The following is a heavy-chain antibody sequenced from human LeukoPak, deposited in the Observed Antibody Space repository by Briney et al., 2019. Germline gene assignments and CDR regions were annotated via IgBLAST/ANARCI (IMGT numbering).Heavy chain of an antibody. CDR2: ISGSGGST. V-gene: IGHV3-23*01. D-gene: IGHD3-3*01. J-gene: IGHJ4*02. Sequence: PGGSLRLSCAASGFTFSSYAMSWVRQAPGKGLEWVSAISGSGGSTYYADSVKGRFTISRDNSKNTLYLQMNSLRAEDTAVYYCAKDRMMSITIFGVVNQWGQGTLVTVSS. CDR1: GFTFSSYA. CDR3: AKDRMMSITIFGVVNQ.